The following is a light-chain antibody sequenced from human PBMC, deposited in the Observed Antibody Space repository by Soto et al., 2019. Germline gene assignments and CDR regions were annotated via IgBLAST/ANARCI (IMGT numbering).Light chain of an antibody. CDR3: QQYETFPLT. CDR2: DAS. Sequence: IQMTQSPSTLSASIGDRVTITCRASQSISDWLAWYQQRPGKAPRLLIYDASTLENGVPSRFSCSGSGTEFTLTISSLQPEDFATYHCQQYETFPLTLGGGTRVEIK. V-gene: IGKV1-5*01. J-gene: IGKJ4*01. CDR1: QSISDW.